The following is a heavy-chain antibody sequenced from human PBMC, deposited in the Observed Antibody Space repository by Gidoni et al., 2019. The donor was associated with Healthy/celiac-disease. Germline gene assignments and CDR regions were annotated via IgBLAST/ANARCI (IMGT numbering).Heavy chain of an antibody. V-gene: IGHV4-34*01. Sequence: QVPLQQWGAGLLKPSETLSLTCAVSGGSFSGYYWSWIRQPPGKGLEWIGEINHSGSTNYNPSLKSRVTISVDTSKNQFSLKLSSVTAADTAVYYCATVLTKAPYYFDYWGQGTLVTVSS. CDR2: INHSGST. CDR3: ATVLTKAPYYFDY. J-gene: IGHJ4*02. D-gene: IGHD3-9*01. CDR1: GGSFSGYY.